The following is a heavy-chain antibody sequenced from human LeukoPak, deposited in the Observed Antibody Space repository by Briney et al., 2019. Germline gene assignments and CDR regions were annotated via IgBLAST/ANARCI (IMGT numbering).Heavy chain of an antibody. D-gene: IGHD4/OR15-4a*01. CDR3: ARASMGGRDYHLDS. V-gene: IGHV3-7*01. CDR1: GFTFSTYW. J-gene: IGHJ4*02. Sequence: PGGSLRLSCAASGFTFSTYWMTWVRQAPGKGLEWVANIKTDGSQTYYLDSVKGRFTISRDNAKNFLSIQLGSLRADDTGVYYCARASMGGRDYHLDSWGQGTLVTVSS. CDR2: IKTDGSQT.